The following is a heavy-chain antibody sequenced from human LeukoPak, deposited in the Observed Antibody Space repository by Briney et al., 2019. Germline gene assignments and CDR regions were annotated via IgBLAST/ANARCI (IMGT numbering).Heavy chain of an antibody. V-gene: IGHV3-66*01. CDR2: LYSDGTT. D-gene: IGHD1-14*01. J-gene: IGHJ5*02. CDR1: GFTVSSHY. CDR3: ARVLPKAGYNPGLDL. Sequence: GGSLRLSCAASGFTVSSHYMNWVRQAPGKGLQWVSVLYSDGTTYYADSVKGRFTISRDNSRSTLYLQMNSLRAEDTAVYFCARVLPKAGYNPGLDLWGQGTLVTVSS.